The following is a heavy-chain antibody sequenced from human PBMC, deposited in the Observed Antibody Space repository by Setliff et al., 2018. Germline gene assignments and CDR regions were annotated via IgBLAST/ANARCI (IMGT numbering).Heavy chain of an antibody. CDR2: ISGSSAYK. V-gene: IGHV3-21*01. J-gene: IGHJ4*02. CDR3: VGAGTCSY. CDR1: GFTFDSHT. D-gene: IGHD3-10*02. Sequence: GSLRLSCAASGFTFDSHTMNWVRQAPGKGLEWVSSISGSSAYKYYADSLKGRFTISRDNAKSSLYLQMNNLRAEDTAVYYCVGAGTCSYWGQGTLVTVSS.